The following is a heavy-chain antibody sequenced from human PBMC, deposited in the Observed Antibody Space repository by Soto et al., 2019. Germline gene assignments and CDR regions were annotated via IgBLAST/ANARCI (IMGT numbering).Heavy chain of an antibody. J-gene: IGHJ5*02. CDR2: MNPNSGHT. CDR3: ASDMGTT. V-gene: IGHV1-8*01. Sequence: QVQLVQSGAEVKKPGASVKVSCKASGYPFTSHDINWMRQATGQGLEWMGWMNPNSGHTNYAQKFQGRVTLTRDTSISTAYMEVTSLRSEDTAIYYCASDMGTTWGQGTLVTVSS. CDR1: GYPFTSHD. D-gene: IGHD5-18*01.